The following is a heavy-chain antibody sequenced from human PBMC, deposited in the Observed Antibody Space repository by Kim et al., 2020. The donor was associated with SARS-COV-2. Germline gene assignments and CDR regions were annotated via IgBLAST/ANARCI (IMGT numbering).Heavy chain of an antibody. D-gene: IGHD3-10*01. Sequence: SETLSLTCAVSGDSISSGGHSWNWIRQPPGKGLEWIGYTYYNGITYYNPSLKSRVTISVDRSKNQFSLKLSSVTAADTAVNYCAKTSSVSMVRDSTFDSWGQGILVSVST. CDR1: GDSISSGGHS. CDR3: AKTSSVSMVRDSTFDS. V-gene: IGHV4-30-2*01. CDR2: TYYNGIT. J-gene: IGHJ4*02.